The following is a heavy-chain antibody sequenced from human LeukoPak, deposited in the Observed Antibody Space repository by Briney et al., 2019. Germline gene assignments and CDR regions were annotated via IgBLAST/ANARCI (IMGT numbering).Heavy chain of an antibody. J-gene: IGHJ6*03. CDR1: GYTYTSYG. Sequence: ASVKASCKASGYTYTSYGISWVRQAPGQGLEWMGWISAYNDNTNYAQKLQGRVTMTTDTSTSTAYMELRSLRSDDTAVYYCARVYRNEEGFWTPNNYMDVWGKGTTVTVSS. V-gene: IGHV1-18*01. D-gene: IGHD3/OR15-3a*01. CDR2: ISAYNDNT. CDR3: ARVYRNEEGFWTPNNYMDV.